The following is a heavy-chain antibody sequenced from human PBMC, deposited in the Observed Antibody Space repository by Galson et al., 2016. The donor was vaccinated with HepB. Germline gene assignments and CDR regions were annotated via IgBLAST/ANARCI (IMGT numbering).Heavy chain of an antibody. CDR2: IDPTDFYT. CDR3: ARWAGSFDY. CDR1: GYSFNNYF. V-gene: IGHV5-10-1*01. Sequence: QSGAEVKKPGESLRISCKGSGYSFNNYFINCVRQMPGKGLEWMGRIDPTDFYTNYSPSFQGHATISLDKSINTAYLQWNSLKASDTAMYYCARWAGSFDYWGQGTLVTVSS. J-gene: IGHJ4*02. D-gene: IGHD6-19*01.